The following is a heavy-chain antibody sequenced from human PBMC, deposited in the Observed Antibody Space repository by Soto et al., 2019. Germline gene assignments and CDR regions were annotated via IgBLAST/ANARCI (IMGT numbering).Heavy chain of an antibody. J-gene: IGHJ6*02. CDR1: GVTFSSYA. V-gene: IGHV1-69*13. CDR2: IIPIFGTA. D-gene: IGHD3-3*01. CDR3: ASPASDFWSGYPYGMDV. Sequence: ASVKVSCKASGVTFSSYATSWVRQAPGQGLEWMGGIIPIFGTANYAQKFQGRVTITADESTSTAYMELSSLRSEDTAVYYCASPASDFWSGYPYGMDVWGQGTTVTVSS.